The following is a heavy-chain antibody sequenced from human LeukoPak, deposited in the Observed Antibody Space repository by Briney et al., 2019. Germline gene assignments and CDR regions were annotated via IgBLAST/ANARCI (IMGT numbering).Heavy chain of an antibody. CDR2: ISGSGGST. Sequence: GSLSLSCAASGFTFSSYWMSWVRQAPGKGLEWVSAISGSGGSTYYADSVKGRFTISRDNSKNTLYLQMNSLRAEDTAVYYCAKPQYGDYVVGDFDYWGQGTLVTVSS. V-gene: IGHV3-23*01. J-gene: IGHJ4*02. CDR3: AKPQYGDYVVGDFDY. D-gene: IGHD4-17*01. CDR1: GFTFSSYW.